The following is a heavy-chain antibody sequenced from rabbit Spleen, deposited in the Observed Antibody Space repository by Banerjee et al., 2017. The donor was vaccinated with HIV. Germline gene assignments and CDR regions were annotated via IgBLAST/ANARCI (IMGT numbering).Heavy chain of an antibody. CDR1: GFDLSNYYY. CDR2: IDASGGST. J-gene: IGHJ6*01. CDR3: ARDTGSSFSSYGMDL. D-gene: IGHD8-1*01. Sequence: QEQLKESGGGLVKPEGSLTLTCKASGFDLSNYYYMCWVRQAPGKGLEWIACIDASGGSTWYASWAKGRFTFSRTSSTTVTLQMTSLTAADTATYFCARDTGSSFSSYGMDLWGQGTLVTVS. V-gene: IGHV1S45*01.